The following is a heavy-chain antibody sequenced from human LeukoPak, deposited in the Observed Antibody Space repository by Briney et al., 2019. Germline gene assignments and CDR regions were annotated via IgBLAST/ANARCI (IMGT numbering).Heavy chain of an antibody. CDR1: GFTFSSYG. V-gene: IGHV3-30*18. J-gene: IGHJ4*02. Sequence: AGGSLRLSCAASGFTFSSYGMHWVRQAPGKGLEWVAVISYDGSNKYYADSVKGRFTISRDNSKNTLYLQMNSLRAEDTAVYYCAKDQSRMDVWGQGTLVTVSS. CDR3: AKDQSRMDV. CDR2: ISYDGSNK. D-gene: IGHD2-15*01.